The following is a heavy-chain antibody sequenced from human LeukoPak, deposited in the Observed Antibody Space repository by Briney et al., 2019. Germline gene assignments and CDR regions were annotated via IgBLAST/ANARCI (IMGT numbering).Heavy chain of an antibody. D-gene: IGHD3-9*01. CDR3: AKGYDILTGYSPLDY. Sequence: PGGSLRLSCAASGLTFDDYAMTWVRQAPGKGLEWVSLITWDGGSTYYADSVKGRFTISRDSSKKSLYLQMSSLRGEDTALYYCAKGYDILTGYSPLDYWGQGTLVTVSS. J-gene: IGHJ4*02. CDR2: ITWDGGST. V-gene: IGHV3-43D*03. CDR1: GLTFDDYA.